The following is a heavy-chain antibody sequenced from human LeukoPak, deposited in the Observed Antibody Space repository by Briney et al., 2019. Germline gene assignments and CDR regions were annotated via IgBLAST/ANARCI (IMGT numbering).Heavy chain of an antibody. CDR3: ARDGPSGYDYSFDY. Sequence: SVKVSCKASGGTFSSYAISWLRHAPGQGLEWMGGIIPIFGTANYAQKFQGRVTITTDESTSTAYMELSSLRSEDTAVYYCARDGPSGYDYSFDYWGQATLLTVSS. CDR2: IIPIFGTA. CDR1: GGTFSSYA. D-gene: IGHD5-12*01. J-gene: IGHJ4*02. V-gene: IGHV1-69*05.